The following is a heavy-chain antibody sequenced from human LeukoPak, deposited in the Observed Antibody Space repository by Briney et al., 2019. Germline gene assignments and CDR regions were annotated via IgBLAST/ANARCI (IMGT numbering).Heavy chain of an antibody. V-gene: IGHV4-30-2*01. J-gene: IGHJ3*02. CDR3: ASPGIAARPGAFDI. CDR2: IYHSGST. D-gene: IGHD6-6*01. Sequence: WVRQMPGKGLEWIGYIYHSGSTYYNPSLKSRVTISVDRSKNQFSLKLSSVTAADTAVYYCASPGIAARPGAFDIWGQGTMVTVSS.